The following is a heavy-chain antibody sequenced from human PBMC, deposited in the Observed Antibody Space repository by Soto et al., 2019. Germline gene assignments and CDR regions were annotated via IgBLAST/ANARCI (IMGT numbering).Heavy chain of an antibody. V-gene: IGHV2-5*01. CDR3: AHRNTCGYYFAS. D-gene: IGHD2-15*01. CDR1: GFSLSTSQLG. CDR2: VYWNDDK. Sequence: QITLKEPGPTLVKPTQTLTLTCTFSGFSLSTSQLGVGWIRQPPGKALEWLAHVYWNDDKYYSLSLKSRLTICKDTSKSQVVLTMTNIDRVDTATYYCAHRNTCGYYFASRGQGALITVSS. J-gene: IGHJ4*02.